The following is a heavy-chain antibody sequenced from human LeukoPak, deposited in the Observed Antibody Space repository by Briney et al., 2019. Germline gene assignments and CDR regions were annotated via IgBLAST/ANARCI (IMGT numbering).Heavy chain of an antibody. CDR3: VRGNYCSGGSCYHYYYYYMDV. V-gene: IGHV4-34*01. CDR1: GGSFSGYY. J-gene: IGHJ6*03. Sequence: PSETLSLTCAVYGGSFSGYYWSWIRQPPGKGLEWIGEINHSGSTNYNPSLKSRVTISVDMSNNQFSLKLSSVTAADTAVYYCVRGNYCSGGSCYHYYYYYMDVWGKGTTVTVSS. CDR2: INHSGST. D-gene: IGHD2-15*01.